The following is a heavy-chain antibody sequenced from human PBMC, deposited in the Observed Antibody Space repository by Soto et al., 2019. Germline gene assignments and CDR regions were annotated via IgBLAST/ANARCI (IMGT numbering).Heavy chain of an antibody. V-gene: IGHV4-39*01. CDR2: MLYSGLT. CDR3: APLSVSLSGPYGIHV. CDR1: AYSVRTSDYY. D-gene: IGHD2-15*01. J-gene: IGHJ6*02. Sequence: SETLSLTFSVSAYSVRTSDYYWASSRQRPGKGLEWIGSMLYSGLTYYHPSLKSRVTLSIDTSKNQFSVRLNSVTASDTAVYYCAPLSVSLSGPYGIHVWGQGTTVTVSS.